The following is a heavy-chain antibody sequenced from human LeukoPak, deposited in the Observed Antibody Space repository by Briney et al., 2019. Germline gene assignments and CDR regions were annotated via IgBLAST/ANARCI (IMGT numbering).Heavy chain of an antibody. CDR3: ARVAGFYYDSSGYYWGWDYYYYYMDA. D-gene: IGHD3-22*01. V-gene: IGHV4-30-4*07. Sequence: SQTLSLTCAVSGGSISSGGYSWSWIRQPPGKGLEWIGYIYYSGSTYYNPSLKSRVTISVDTSKNQFSLKLSSVTAADTAVYYCARVAGFYYDSSGYYWGWDYYYYYMDAWGKGTTVTVSS. CDR1: GGSISSGGYS. CDR2: IYYSGST. J-gene: IGHJ6*03.